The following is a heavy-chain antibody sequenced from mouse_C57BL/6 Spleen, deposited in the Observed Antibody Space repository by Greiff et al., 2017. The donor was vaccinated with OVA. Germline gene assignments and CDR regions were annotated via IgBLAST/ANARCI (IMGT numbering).Heavy chain of an antibody. CDR2: LDPENGDT. V-gene: IGHV14-4*01. J-gene: IGHJ4*01. CDR3: TSAQATMRYAMDY. CDR1: GFNIKDDY. D-gene: IGHD3-2*02. Sequence: VQLQQSGAELVRPGASVKLSCTASGFNIKDDYMHWVKQRPEQGLEWIGWLDPENGDTEYASKFQGKATITADTSSNTAYLQLSSLTSEDTAVYYCTSAQATMRYAMDYWGQGTSVTVSS.